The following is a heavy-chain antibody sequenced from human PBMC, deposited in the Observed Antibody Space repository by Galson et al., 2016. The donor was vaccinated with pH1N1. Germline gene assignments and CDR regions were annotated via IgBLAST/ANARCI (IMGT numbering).Heavy chain of an antibody. J-gene: IGHJ4*02. D-gene: IGHD3-10*01. Sequence: SVKVSCKASGYTFTTYSMHWVRQAPGQRLEWLGWINPGNGDTKYSQKFQGRVTITRDTSASTAYMELSSLRSEDTAVYYCAFQVRIGMTMVFDYWGQGTLVTVSS. V-gene: IGHV1-3*01. CDR3: AFQVRIGMTMVFDY. CDR2: INPGNGDT. CDR1: GYTFTTYS.